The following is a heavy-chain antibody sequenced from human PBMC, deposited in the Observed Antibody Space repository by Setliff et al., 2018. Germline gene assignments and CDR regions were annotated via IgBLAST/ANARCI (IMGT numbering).Heavy chain of an antibody. CDR3: AGGRRYDYGWDFDY. V-gene: IGHV4-38-2*02. Sequence: TLSLPCTVSGYSISSGHYWGWIRQPPGKGLEWIGSISHSGSTYYNPSLRSRVTISLDTSKNQFSPKLTSVTAADTAVYYCAGGRRYDYGWDFDYWGQGTLVTVSS. CDR2: ISHSGST. CDR1: GYSISSGHY. J-gene: IGHJ4*02. D-gene: IGHD4-17*01.